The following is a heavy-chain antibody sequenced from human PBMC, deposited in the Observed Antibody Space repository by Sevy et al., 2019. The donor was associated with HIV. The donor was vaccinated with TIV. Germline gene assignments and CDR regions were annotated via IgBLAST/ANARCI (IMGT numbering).Heavy chain of an antibody. V-gene: IGHV4-61*02. J-gene: IGHJ3*02. CDR3: ASDEASGSFDI. CDR1: GGSISSGSSY. D-gene: IGHD6-25*01. CDR2: IYRSGRT. Sequence: SETLSLTCTVSGGSISSGSSYWIWQPPPAGQGRESIGRIYRSGRTNYNPSLDSRATISIDTSKNQFSLKVSSVTAADTAVYFCASDEASGSFDIWGQGTKVTVSS.